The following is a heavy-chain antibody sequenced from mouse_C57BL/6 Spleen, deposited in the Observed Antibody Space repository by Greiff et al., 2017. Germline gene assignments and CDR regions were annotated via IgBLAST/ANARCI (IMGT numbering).Heavy chain of an antibody. V-gene: IGHV1-52*01. Sequence: QVQLKQPGAELVRPGSSVKLSCKASGYTFTSYWMHWVKQRPIQGLEWIGNIDPSDSETHYNQKFKDKATLTVDKSSSTAYMQLSSLTSEDSAVYYCARETLTTVVAHWYFDVWGTGTTVTVSS. D-gene: IGHD1-1*01. CDR2: IDPSDSET. CDR1: GYTFTSYW. CDR3: ARETLTTVVAHWYFDV. J-gene: IGHJ1*03.